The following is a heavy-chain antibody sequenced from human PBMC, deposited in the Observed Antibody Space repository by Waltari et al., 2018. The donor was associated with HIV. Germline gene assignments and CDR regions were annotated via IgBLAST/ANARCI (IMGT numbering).Heavy chain of an antibody. CDR1: GFTFSSYS. Sequence: EVQLVESGGGLLQPGGSLRLSCAASGFTFSSYSMNWVRQAPGKGLEWVSYISSSSSIIYYADSVKGRFTISRDNAKNSLYLQMNSLRAEDTAVYYCARAQIYYYESSGYYCDYWGQGTLVTVSS. CDR2: ISSSSSII. V-gene: IGHV3-48*04. D-gene: IGHD3-22*01. CDR3: ARAQIYYYESSGYYCDY. J-gene: IGHJ4*02.